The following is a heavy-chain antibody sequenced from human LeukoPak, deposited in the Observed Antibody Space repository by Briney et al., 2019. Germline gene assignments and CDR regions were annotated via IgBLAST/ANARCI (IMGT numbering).Heavy chain of an antibody. V-gene: IGHV3-53*01. Sequence: GGSLRLSCAASGFTVNSNYMNWVRQAPGKGLEWVSVVYSDDTTYYADSVKGRFTISRDNSKNTLYLQMNNLRAEDTAVYYCARGGGYYAIDYWGRGTLVTVSS. J-gene: IGHJ4*02. CDR3: ARGGGYYAIDY. D-gene: IGHD1-26*01. CDR1: GFTVNSNY. CDR2: VYSDDTT.